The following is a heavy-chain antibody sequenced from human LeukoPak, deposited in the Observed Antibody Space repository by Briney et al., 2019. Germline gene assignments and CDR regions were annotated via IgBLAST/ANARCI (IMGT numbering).Heavy chain of an antibody. V-gene: IGHV3-73*01. Sequence: GGSLRLSCAVSGFTFSGSAMHWVRQSPGKGREGVGRIRSKANDHATAYAASVRGRFTISRDDSKNTAYLQMNSLKTEDTAVYYCTRRLMTTVNDYWGQGTLVTVSS. CDR2: IRSKANDHAT. CDR3: TRRLMTTVNDY. D-gene: IGHD4-17*01. J-gene: IGHJ4*02. CDR1: GFTFSGSA.